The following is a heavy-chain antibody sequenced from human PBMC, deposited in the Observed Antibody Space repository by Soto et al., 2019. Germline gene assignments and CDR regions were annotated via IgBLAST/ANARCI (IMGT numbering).Heavy chain of an antibody. CDR2: IYYSGST. J-gene: IGHJ6*03. D-gene: IGHD1-26*01. Sequence: SETLSLTCTVSGGSISSYYWSWTRQPPGKGLEWIGYIYYSGSTNYNPSLKSRVTISVDTSKNQFSLKLSSVTAADTAVYYCARQPTTSHYYYYMDVWGKGTTVTVSS. CDR3: ARQPTTSHYYYYMDV. CDR1: GGSISSYY. V-gene: IGHV4-59*08.